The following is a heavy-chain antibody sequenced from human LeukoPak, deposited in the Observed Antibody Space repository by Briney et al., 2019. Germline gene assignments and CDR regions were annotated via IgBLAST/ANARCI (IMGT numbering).Heavy chain of an antibody. V-gene: IGHV1-24*01. CDR1: GYTFTSYD. Sequence: ASVKVSCKASGYTFTSYDINWVRQAPGKGLDWMGGFDLEDGETIYAQKFQGRVTMTEDTSTDTAYMELSRLRSEDTAVYYCATAYYDILTGYYDYWGQGTLVTVSS. CDR2: FDLEDGET. D-gene: IGHD3-9*01. CDR3: ATAYYDILTGYYDY. J-gene: IGHJ4*02.